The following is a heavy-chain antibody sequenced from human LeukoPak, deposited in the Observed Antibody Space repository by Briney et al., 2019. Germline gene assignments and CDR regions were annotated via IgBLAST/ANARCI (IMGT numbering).Heavy chain of an antibody. CDR2: ISAYNGNT. CDR3: AAGGPGGKRFDY. CDR1: GYTFTSYG. D-gene: IGHD4-23*01. Sequence: ASVKVSCKASGYTFTSYGISWVRQAPGQGLEWMGWISAYNGNTNYAQKLQGRVTMTTDTSTSTAYVELRSLRSDDTAVYYRAAGGPGGKRFDYWGQGTLVTVSS. J-gene: IGHJ4*02. V-gene: IGHV1-18*01.